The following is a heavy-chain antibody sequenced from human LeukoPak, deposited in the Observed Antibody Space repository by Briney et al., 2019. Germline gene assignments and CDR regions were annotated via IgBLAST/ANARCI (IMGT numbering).Heavy chain of an antibody. J-gene: IGHJ4*02. CDR1: GFIFSGSA. D-gene: IGHD1-14*01. V-gene: IGHV3-73*01. CDR3: TTMSTAEGFDY. CDR2: IRGKVYSYET. Sequence: GGSLRLSCAAPGFIFSGSAINWVRQASGKGLEWVGRIRGKVYSYETTYAASVKGRFTISRIDSNNTAYLQMNSLNTDDTAVYYCTTMSTAEGFDYWGQGTLVTVSS.